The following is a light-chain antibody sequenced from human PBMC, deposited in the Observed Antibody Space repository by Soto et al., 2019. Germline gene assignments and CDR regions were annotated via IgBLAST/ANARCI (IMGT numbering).Light chain of an antibody. CDR3: QQDNSYPWT. Sequence: DIQMTQSPSTLSASVGDRVTITCRASQSIRSWLAWYQQRPGKAPKLLIYQASSLEIGVPSRFGGSGSGTEFTLTISSLQPDDFATYYCQQDNSYPWTFGQGTKVEIK. V-gene: IGKV1-5*03. CDR2: QAS. CDR1: QSIRSW. J-gene: IGKJ1*01.